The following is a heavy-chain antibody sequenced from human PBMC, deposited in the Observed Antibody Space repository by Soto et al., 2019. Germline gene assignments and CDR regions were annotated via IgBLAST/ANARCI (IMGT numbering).Heavy chain of an antibody. Sequence: SETLSLTCTVSGGSISSSSYYWGWIRQPPGKGLEWIGYIYYSGSTNYNPSLKSRVTISVDTSKNQFSLKLSSVTAADTAVYYCARDSGYQDYWGQGTLVTVSS. D-gene: IGHD5-12*01. CDR3: ARDSGYQDY. J-gene: IGHJ4*02. CDR2: IYYSGST. CDR1: GGSISSSSYY. V-gene: IGHV4-61*01.